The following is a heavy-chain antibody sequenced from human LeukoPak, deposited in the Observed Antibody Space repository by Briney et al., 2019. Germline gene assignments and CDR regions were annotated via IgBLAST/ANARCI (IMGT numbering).Heavy chain of an antibody. CDR3: ARGGPTTWY. V-gene: IGHV3-74*01. J-gene: IGHJ4*02. Sequence: GGSLRLSRAASAFTFSIYWMHSVRQVPGKGLVWVSSIEGDGITTNYADSVKGRFTISRDNAKNTLYLQVNSLRVEDTAVYYCARGGPTTWYWGRGTLVTVSS. D-gene: IGHD1-26*01. CDR2: IEGDGITT. CDR1: AFTFSIYW.